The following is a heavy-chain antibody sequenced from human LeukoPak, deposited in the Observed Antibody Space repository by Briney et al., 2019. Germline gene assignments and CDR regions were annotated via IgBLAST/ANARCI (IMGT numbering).Heavy chain of an antibody. CDR2: LRPNSGGI. CDR3: ARDPVDGYSHYDF. Sequence: GASVKVSCKASGDTLTDHHLIWGRQAPGQGLEWMGWLRPNSGGIQYAQEFQGRVTMTRDTSISTAYMELTSLTSDDTAIYYCARDPVDGYSHYDFWGQGTLVTVSS. J-gene: IGHJ4*02. V-gene: IGHV1-2*02. CDR1: GDTLTDHH. D-gene: IGHD5-24*01.